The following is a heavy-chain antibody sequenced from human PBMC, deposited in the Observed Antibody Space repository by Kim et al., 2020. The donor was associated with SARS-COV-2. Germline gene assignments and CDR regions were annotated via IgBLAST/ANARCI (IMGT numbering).Heavy chain of an antibody. V-gene: IGHV4-61*01. D-gene: IGHD6-13*01. CDR2: IYYSGST. Sequence: SETLSLTCTVSGGSVSSGSYYWSWIRQPPGKGLEWIGYIYYSGSTNYNPSLKSRVTISVDTSKNQFSLKLSSVTAADTAVYYCAGGGDSSSWYNYWGQGTLVTVSS. CDR1: GGSVSSGSYY. CDR3: AGGGDSSSWYNY. J-gene: IGHJ4*02.